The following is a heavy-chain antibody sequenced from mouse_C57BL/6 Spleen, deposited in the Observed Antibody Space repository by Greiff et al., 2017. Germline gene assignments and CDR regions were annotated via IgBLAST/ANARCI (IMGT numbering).Heavy chain of an antibody. Sequence: VQLQQSGAELVKPGASVKISCKASGYAFSSYWMNWVKQRPGKGLEWIGQIYPGDGDTNYNGKFKGKATLTADKVSSTAYMHLSSLTSEESAVYFCARSVYYDGSSYVGFDYWGQGTTLTVSS. CDR3: ARSVYYDGSSYVGFDY. CDR1: GYAFSSYW. D-gene: IGHD1-1*01. V-gene: IGHV1-80*01. J-gene: IGHJ2*01. CDR2: IYPGDGDT.